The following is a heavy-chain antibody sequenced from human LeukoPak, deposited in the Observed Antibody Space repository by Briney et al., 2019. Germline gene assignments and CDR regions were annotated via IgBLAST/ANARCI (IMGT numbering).Heavy chain of an antibody. CDR3: ARIPAVYSSSWYVFGRTNYYYGMDV. J-gene: IGHJ6*02. Sequence: SETLSLTCTVSGGSISSGGYYWSWIRQHPGKGLEWIGYIYYSGSTYYNPSLKSRVTISVDTSKNQFSLKLSSVTAADTAVYYCARIPAVYSSSWYVFGRTNYYYGMDVWGQGTTVTVSS. V-gene: IGHV4-31*03. D-gene: IGHD6-13*01. CDR2: IYYSGST. CDR1: GGSISSGGYY.